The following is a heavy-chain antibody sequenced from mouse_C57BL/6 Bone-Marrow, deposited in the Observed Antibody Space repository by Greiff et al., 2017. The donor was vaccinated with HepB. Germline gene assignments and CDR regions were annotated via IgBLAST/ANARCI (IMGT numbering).Heavy chain of an antibody. D-gene: IGHD2-1*01. J-gene: IGHJ4*01. CDR2: IWGVGST. CDR3: DSWIYYGNLRRAMDY. Sequence: QVQLKQSGPGLVAPSQSLSITCTVSGFSLTSYGVDWVRQSPGKGLEWLGVIWGVGSTNYNSALKSRLSISKDNSKSQVFLKMNSLQTDDTAMYYCDSWIYYGNLRRAMDYWGQGTSVTVSS. V-gene: IGHV2-6*01. CDR1: GFSLTSYG.